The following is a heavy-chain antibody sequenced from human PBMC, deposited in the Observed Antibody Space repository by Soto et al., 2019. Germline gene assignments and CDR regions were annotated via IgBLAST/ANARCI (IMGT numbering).Heavy chain of an antibody. CDR1: GFTFSSYW. V-gene: IGHV3-7*03. CDR2: IKQDGSEK. D-gene: IGHD3-22*01. Sequence: GGSLRLSCAASGFTFSSYWMSWVRQAPGKGLEWVANIKQDGSEKYYVDSVKGRFTISRDNAKNSLYLQMNSLRAEDTAVYYCARALYYYDSENWFDPWGQGTLVTVSS. J-gene: IGHJ5*02. CDR3: ARALYYYDSENWFDP.